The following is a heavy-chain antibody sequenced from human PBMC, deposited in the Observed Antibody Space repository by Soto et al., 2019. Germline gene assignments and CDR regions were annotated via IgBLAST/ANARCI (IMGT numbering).Heavy chain of an antibody. CDR3: ARSASTIWSGYYTGGGNFDY. Sequence: SETLSLTCTVSGGSISSYYWSWIRQPPGKGLEWIGYIYYSGNTYSNPSLGGRVTLSLDTSKNQFSLKLSSVTAADTAVYYCARSASTIWSGYYTGGGNFDYWGQGALVTVSS. J-gene: IGHJ4*02. D-gene: IGHD3-3*01. V-gene: IGHV4-59*08. CDR1: GGSISSYY. CDR2: IYYSGNT.